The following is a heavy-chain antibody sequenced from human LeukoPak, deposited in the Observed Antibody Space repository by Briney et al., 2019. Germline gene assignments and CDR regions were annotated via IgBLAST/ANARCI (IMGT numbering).Heavy chain of an antibody. V-gene: IGHV4-59*01. D-gene: IGHD1-7*01. CDR3: ARDHWNFRGGFDP. CDR1: SGSISSYF. J-gene: IGHJ5*02. CDR2: IYYTGST. Sequence: SETLSLTCTVSSGSISSYFWSWLRQPPGKGLEWIGYIYYTGSTNYNPSLKSRVTISVDTSKNQFSLKLTSVTAADTAVYYCARDHWNFRGGFDPWGQGTLVTVSS.